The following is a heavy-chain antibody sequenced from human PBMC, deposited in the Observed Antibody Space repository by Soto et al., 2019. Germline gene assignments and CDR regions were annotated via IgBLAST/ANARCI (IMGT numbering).Heavy chain of an antibody. J-gene: IGHJ4*01. CDR3: ASSYSNGWNYC. Sequence: ASVKVSCKASGYTFTNYDITWVRQAAGQGLEWVGWVNPNSGYTAYAQKFVGRVTMTRNTPLRTAYMELSGLTSGDTAVYYCASSYSNGWNYCWRQESRVTVSS. CDR2: VNPNSGYT. CDR1: GYTFTNYD. V-gene: IGHV1-8*01. D-gene: IGHD5-18*01.